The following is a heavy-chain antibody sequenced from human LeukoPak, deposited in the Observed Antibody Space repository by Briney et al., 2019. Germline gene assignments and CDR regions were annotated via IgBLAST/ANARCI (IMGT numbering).Heavy chain of an antibody. V-gene: IGHV3-7*04. CDR2: IKQDGSEK. CDR1: GFTFSVYW. D-gene: IGHD6-13*01. CDR3: ARDWQWQQLDGDAFDI. J-gene: IGHJ3*02. Sequence: GGTLRLSCAASGFTFSVYWMSWVPQAPGKGLECVANIKQDGSEKDYVDSVKGRFTISRDNAKYSLFLQMNSLRAEDTAVYYCARDWQWQQLDGDAFDIWGQGTMVTVSS.